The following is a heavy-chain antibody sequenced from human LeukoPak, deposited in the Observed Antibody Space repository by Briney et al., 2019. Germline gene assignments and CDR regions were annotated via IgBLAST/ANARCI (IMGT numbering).Heavy chain of an antibody. V-gene: IGHV3-9*01. CDR1: GFTFDDYA. Sequence: PGRSLRLSCAASGFTFDDYAMHWVRQAPGKGLEWVSGISWNSGSIGYADSVKGRFTISRDNAKNSLYLQMNSLRAEDTALYYCPKDMLPHIAVAGPVGYWGQETLVTVSS. J-gene: IGHJ4*02. D-gene: IGHD6-19*01. CDR3: PKDMLPHIAVAGPVGY. CDR2: ISWNSGSI.